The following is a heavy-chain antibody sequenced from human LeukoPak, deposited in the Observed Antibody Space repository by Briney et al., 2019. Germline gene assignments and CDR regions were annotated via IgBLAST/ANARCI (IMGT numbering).Heavy chain of an antibody. D-gene: IGHD3-3*01. CDR1: GGTFSSYA. J-gene: IGHJ6*02. CDR2: IIPIFGTA. CDR3: AREDWGYDFWSGYYPTDYYYYSMDV. Sequence: GASVKVSCKASGGTFSSYAISWVRQAPGQGLEWMGGIIPIFGTANYAQKFQGRVTITADESTSTAYMELSSLRSEDTAVYYCAREDWGYDFWSGYYPTDYYYYSMDVWGQGTTVTVSS. V-gene: IGHV1-69*13.